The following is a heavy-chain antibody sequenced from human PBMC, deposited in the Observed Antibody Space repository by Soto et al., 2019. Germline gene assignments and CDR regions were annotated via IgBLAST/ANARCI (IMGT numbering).Heavy chain of an antibody. Sequence: QVQLVQSAAEVKNPGASVKVSCTASGYTFTNHGISWVRQAPGQGPEWMGWINPYDGNTNYAQKFQGRVTMTTDTSTSTAYMEVKSLTSNDTAIDYCATPTTGDYWGQGTLVTVSS. J-gene: IGHJ4*02. CDR2: INPYDGNT. CDR3: ATPTTGDY. D-gene: IGHD1-1*01. CDR1: GYTFTNHG. V-gene: IGHV1-18*04.